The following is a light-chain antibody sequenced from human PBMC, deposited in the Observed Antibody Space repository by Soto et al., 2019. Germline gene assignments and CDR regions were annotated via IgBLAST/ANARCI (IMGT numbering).Light chain of an antibody. V-gene: IGLV2-14*03. CDR2: DVS. Sequence: QSALTQPASVSGSPGQSITISCTGTSSDIGGYNYVSWYQQHPGKAPKLMIYDVSDRPSGVSNRFSGSKSGNTASLTISGLQAEDEADYYCGSYASSNTYVFGTGTKVTV. CDR1: SSDIGGYNY. J-gene: IGLJ1*01. CDR3: GSYASSNTYV.